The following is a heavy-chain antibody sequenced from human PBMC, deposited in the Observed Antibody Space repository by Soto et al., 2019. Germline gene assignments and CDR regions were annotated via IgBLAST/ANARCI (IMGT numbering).Heavy chain of an antibody. CDR1: GFTFNNYG. CDR3: AKDQGIAASHGVD. D-gene: IGHD6-13*01. V-gene: IGHV3-30*18. Sequence: ESGGGVVQPGRSLRLSCAAPGFTFNNYGMHWVRQAPGKGLEWVATISNDGSDKYYADSVKGRLTISRDNSKNTVYLQMNSLRAEDTALYYCAKDQGIAASHGVDWGQGTMVTVSS. J-gene: IGHJ3*01. CDR2: ISNDGSDK.